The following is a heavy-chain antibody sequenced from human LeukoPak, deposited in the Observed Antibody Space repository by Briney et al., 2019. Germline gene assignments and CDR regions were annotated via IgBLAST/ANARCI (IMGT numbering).Heavy chain of an antibody. CDR1: GGTFSSYA. CDR3: ARKRSSRGGFDH. Sequence: VASVKVSCKASGGTFSSYAISWVRQAPGQGLEWMGGIIPIFGTANYAQKFQGRVTITADESTSTAYMELSSLRSEDTAVYYCARKRSSRGGFDHWGQGTLVTVSS. V-gene: IGHV1-69*13. CDR2: IIPIFGTA. J-gene: IGHJ4*02. D-gene: IGHD6-6*01.